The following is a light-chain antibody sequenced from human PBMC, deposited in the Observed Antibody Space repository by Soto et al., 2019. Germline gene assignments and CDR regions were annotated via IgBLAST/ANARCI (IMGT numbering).Light chain of an antibody. CDR2: DAS. CDR3: QQYNIYWT. CDR1: QSISSW. J-gene: IGKJ1*01. V-gene: IGKV1-5*01. Sequence: DIHMTQSPSTLSASVGDRVTITCRASQSISSWLAWYQQKPGKAPKLLIYDASSLESGVPSRFIGSGSGKEFTLTISSLQADDFATYYCQQYNIYWTFGQGTKVEIK.